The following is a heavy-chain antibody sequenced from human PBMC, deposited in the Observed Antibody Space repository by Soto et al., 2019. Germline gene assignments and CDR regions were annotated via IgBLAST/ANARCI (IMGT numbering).Heavy chain of an antibody. V-gene: IGHV4-31*03. Sequence: QVQLQESGPGLVKPSETLSLTCTVSGGSISSSGYYWSWIRQNPGKGLEWIGYIHYTGNTYYNPSLSSRVTISVDTSKNQFSLRLSSVTAPDTAVYYCAKSLTINAEFDCWGQGTLVTVSS. CDR2: IHYTGNT. J-gene: IGHJ4*02. CDR3: AKSLTINAEFDC. D-gene: IGHD3-9*01. CDR1: GGSISSSGYY.